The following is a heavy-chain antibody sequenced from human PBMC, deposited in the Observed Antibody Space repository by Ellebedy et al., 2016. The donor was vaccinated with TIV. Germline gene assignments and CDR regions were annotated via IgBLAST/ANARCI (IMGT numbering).Heavy chain of an antibody. CDR1: GFTFSSYD. CDR3: ARATSGFDY. Sequence: GESLKISCAASGFTFSSYDMHWVRQVTGKGLEWISAIGTAGDTYYLGSVKGRFIISRDSAKNSLYLQMNSLRAEETAVYYCARATSGFDYWGQGALATVSS. J-gene: IGHJ4*02. CDR2: IGTAGDT. D-gene: IGHD5-24*01. V-gene: IGHV3-13*01.